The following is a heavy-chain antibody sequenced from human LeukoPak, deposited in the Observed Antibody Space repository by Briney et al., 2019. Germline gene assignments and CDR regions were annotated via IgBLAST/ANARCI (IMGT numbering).Heavy chain of an antibody. J-gene: IGHJ1*01. CDR3: ARGGGSTWTQRGYFHP. D-gene: IGHD6-13*01. CDR1: GYTFTSYY. V-gene: IGHV1-46*01. Sequence: GASVKVSCKASGYTFTSYYMHWVRQAPGQGLEWMGIINPSGGSTSYAQKFQGRVTMTRDTSTSTVYMELSSLRSEDTAVYYCARGGGSTWTQRGYFHPWGQGTLVTVSS. CDR2: INPSGGST.